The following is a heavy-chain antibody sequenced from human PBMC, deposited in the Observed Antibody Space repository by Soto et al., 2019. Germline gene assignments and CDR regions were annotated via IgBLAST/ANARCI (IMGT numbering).Heavy chain of an antibody. CDR2: INPNSGGT. Sequence: ASVKVSCKASGYTFTGYYMHWVRQAPGQGXEWMGWINPNSGGTNYAQKFQGWVTMTRDTSISTAYMELSRLRSDDTAVYYCARDWGNSYSSSPGYGMDVWGQGTTVTVSS. J-gene: IGHJ6*02. CDR1: GYTFTGYY. V-gene: IGHV1-2*04. CDR3: ARDWGNSYSSSPGYGMDV. D-gene: IGHD6-6*01.